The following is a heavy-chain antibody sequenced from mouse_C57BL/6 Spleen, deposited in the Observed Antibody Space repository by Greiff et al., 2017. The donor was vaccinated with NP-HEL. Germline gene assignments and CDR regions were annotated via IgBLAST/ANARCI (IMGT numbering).Heavy chain of an antibody. J-gene: IGHJ2*01. CDR3: ARSRGGYYFDY. CDR2: IHPNSGST. V-gene: IGHV1-64*01. Sequence: QVQLQQSGAELVKPGASVKLSCKASGYTFTSYWMHWVKQRPGQGLEWIGMIHPNSGSTNYNEKFKSKATLTVDKSSSTAYMQLSSLTSEDSAVYYCARSRGGYYFDYWGQGTTLTVSS. CDR1: GYTFTSYW.